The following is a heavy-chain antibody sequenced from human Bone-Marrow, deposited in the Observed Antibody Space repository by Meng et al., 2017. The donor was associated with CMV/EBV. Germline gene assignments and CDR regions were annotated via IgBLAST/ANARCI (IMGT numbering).Heavy chain of an antibody. CDR3: ARDQDYGDIPDFDY. V-gene: IGHV3-21*01. J-gene: IGHJ4*02. CDR1: GFTFSSYS. CDR2: ISSSSSYI. D-gene: IGHD4-17*01. Sequence: GESLKISCAASGFTFSSYSMNWVCQAPGKGLEWVSSISSSSSYIYYADSVKCRFTISRDNAKNSLYLQMNSLRAEDTAVYYCARDQDYGDIPDFDYWGQGTLVTVSS.